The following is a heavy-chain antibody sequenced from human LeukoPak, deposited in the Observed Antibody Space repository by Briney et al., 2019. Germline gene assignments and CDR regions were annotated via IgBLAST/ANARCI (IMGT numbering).Heavy chain of an antibody. CDR2: ISYDGGNK. Sequence: PGRSLRLSCAASGFSFSNYAMHWVRQAPGKGLEWLAVISYDGGNKDYADSVKGRFNISRDNSKNTLSLQMNSLRIEDTAVDYCARVTPGGAMLRGLIGNWFDPWGQGTLVTVSS. J-gene: IGHJ5*02. D-gene: IGHD3-10*01. CDR3: ARVTPGGAMLRGLIGNWFDP. V-gene: IGHV3-30-3*01. CDR1: GFSFSNYA.